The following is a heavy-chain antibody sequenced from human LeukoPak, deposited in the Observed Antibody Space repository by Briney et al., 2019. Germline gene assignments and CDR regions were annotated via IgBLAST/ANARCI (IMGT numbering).Heavy chain of an antibody. Sequence: SETLSLTCGVSGGSITNTNYWTWVRQPPGKGLGWIGEVNLQGSTNYNPSLMGRVAISVDTSENHISLQLASVTAADTAVYYCAREGGPYRPLDYSGQGTLVTVSS. CDR3: AREGGPYRPLDY. V-gene: IGHV4-4*02. J-gene: IGHJ4*02. CDR2: VNLQGST. CDR1: GGSITNTNY.